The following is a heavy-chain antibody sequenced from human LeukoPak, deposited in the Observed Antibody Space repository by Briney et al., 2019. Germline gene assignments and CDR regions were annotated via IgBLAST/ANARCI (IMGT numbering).Heavy chain of an antibody. CDR1: GFTFNTYS. Sequence: QPGGSLRLSCAASGFTFNTYSMNWVRQAPGKGLEWVSYISSGSSTIYYADSVKGRFTISRDNAKNSLYLQMNSLRDEDTAVYYCARISGVAEERIRDFDYWGQGTLVTVSS. CDR3: ARISGVAEERIRDFDY. V-gene: IGHV3-48*02. J-gene: IGHJ4*02. D-gene: IGHD1-14*01. CDR2: ISSGSSTI.